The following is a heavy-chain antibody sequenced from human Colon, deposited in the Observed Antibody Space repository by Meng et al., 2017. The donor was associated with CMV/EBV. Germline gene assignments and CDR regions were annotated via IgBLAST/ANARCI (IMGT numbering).Heavy chain of an antibody. D-gene: IGHD3-10*01. Sequence: CKASGHTFADYYIHWVRQAPGQGPEWMGRINPNSGGSNYAGMFQGRVTLTRDTSINTVYMELSSLRSDDTAVYYCASYGSGTSSIFDYWGQGTLVTVSS. CDR2: INPNSGGS. CDR3: ASYGSGTSSIFDY. J-gene: IGHJ4*02. V-gene: IGHV1-2*06. CDR1: GHTFADYY.